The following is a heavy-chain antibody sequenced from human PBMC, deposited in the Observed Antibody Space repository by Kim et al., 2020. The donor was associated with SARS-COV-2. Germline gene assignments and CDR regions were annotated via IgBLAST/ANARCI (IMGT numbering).Heavy chain of an antibody. V-gene: IGHV4-34*01. J-gene: IGHJ3*02. CDR2: INHSGST. D-gene: IGHD6-19*01. CDR3: ARKWLVGAFDI. Sequence: SETLSLTCAVYGGSFSGYYWSWIRQPPGKGLEWIGEINHSGSTNYNPSLKSRVTISVDTSKNQFSLKLSSVTAADTAVYYCARKWLVGAFDIWGQGTMVTVSS. CDR1: GGSFSGYY.